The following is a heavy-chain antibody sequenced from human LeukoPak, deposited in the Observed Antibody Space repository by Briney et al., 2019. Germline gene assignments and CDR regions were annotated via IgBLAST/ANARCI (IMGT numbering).Heavy chain of an antibody. J-gene: IGHJ2*01. CDR3: AKDRVEGGPLWRFDL. Sequence: TGGSLRLSAAASGFTFRTYAMSWVRQAPGKGLEWVSEISGSGESTYYAESVKGHFTISRDNSKNTMYLQMNSLRADDTAVYYCAKDRVEGGPLWRFDLWGRGTLVTVSS. D-gene: IGHD3-16*01. CDR1: GFTFRTYA. V-gene: IGHV3-23*01. CDR2: ISGSGEST.